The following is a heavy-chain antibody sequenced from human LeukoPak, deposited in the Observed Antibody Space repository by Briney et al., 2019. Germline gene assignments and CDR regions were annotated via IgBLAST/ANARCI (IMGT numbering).Heavy chain of an antibody. Sequence: PSETLSLTCTVSGGSISSSSYYWGWIRQPPGKGLEWIGSIYYSGSTYYNPSLKSRVTISVDTSKNQFSLKLSSVTAADTAVYYCASGTGSIFGAHREYYFDYWGQGTLVTVSS. J-gene: IGHJ4*02. CDR3: ASGTGSIFGAHREYYFDY. D-gene: IGHD3-3*01. V-gene: IGHV4-39*01. CDR2: IYYSGST. CDR1: GGSISSSSYY.